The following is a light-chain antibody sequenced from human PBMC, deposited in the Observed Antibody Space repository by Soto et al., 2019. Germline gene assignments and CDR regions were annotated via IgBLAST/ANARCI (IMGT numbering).Light chain of an antibody. Sequence: EIVLTQSPGTLSLSPGERATLSCRASQNVGNNLVWYQQKPGQAPRLLLYGAATRAAGIPDRFSGSGSGTEFPLTFSGLQSDDFAVYYRQQFSNLPPWTFGQGTKV. CDR2: GAA. CDR1: QNVGNN. CDR3: QQFSNLPPWT. V-gene: IGKV3-15*01. J-gene: IGKJ1*01.